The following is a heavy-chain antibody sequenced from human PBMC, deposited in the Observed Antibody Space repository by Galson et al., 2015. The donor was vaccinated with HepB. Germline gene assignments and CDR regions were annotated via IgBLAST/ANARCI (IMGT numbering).Heavy chain of an antibody. Sequence: SVKVSCKASGYTFSSSLMNWVRQAPGQGLEWMGWINTNTGNPTYAQGFTGRFVFSLDTSVSTAYLQISSLKAEDTAVYYCARDRDSGGYSFYFDDWGQGTLVTVSS. CDR1: GYTFSSSL. CDR3: ARDRDSGGYSFYFDD. CDR2: INTNTGNP. V-gene: IGHV7-4-1*02. J-gene: IGHJ4*02. D-gene: IGHD1-26*01.